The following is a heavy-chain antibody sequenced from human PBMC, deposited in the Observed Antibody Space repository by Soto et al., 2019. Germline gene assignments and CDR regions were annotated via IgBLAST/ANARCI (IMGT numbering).Heavy chain of an antibody. CDR1: GFMFKSYV. J-gene: IGHJ4*02. Sequence: QLQLVESGGGVVQPGTSLRLSCTASGFMFKSYVMHWVRQAPGKGLEWVALTSYDGNNKYYGDSVKGRFTVSRDNSKNTLRLQMDSLRPEDTALYYCARWGTTGGFDLWGQGTLVSVSS. V-gene: IGHV3-30*19. CDR2: TSYDGNNK. CDR3: ARWGTTGGFDL. D-gene: IGHD3-16*01.